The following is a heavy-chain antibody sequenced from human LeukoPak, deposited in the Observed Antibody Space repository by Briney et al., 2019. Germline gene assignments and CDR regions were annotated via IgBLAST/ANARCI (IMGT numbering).Heavy chain of an antibody. CDR1: GGSISSGDYY. Sequence: KPSETLSLTCTVSGGSISSGDYYWSWIRQPPGKGLEWIGYIYYSGSTYYNPSLKSRVTISVDTSKNQFSLKLSSVTAADTAVYCCAREGLVRTFDIWGQGTMVTVSS. CDR3: AREGLVRTFDI. J-gene: IGHJ3*02. V-gene: IGHV4-30-4*08. CDR2: IYYSGST. D-gene: IGHD2-21*01.